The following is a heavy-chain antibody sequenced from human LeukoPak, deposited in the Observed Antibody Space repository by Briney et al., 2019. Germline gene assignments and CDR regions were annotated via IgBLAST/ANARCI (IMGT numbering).Heavy chain of an antibody. J-gene: IGHJ4*02. Sequence: SQTLSLTCTVSGGSISSGFYYWSWIRQHPGKGLEWVGYIHHSGTAFYNPSLKSRVTISMDTSKNEFSLGLSAVTDADTAVYYCARYCSSTKCPFDYWGQGTLVTVSS. CDR2: IHHSGTA. V-gene: IGHV4-31*03. CDR3: ARYCSSTKCPFDY. CDR1: GGSISSGFYY. D-gene: IGHD2-2*01.